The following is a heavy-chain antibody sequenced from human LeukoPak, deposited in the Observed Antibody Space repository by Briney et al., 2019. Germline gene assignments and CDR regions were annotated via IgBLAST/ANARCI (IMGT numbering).Heavy chain of an antibody. CDR1: GYTFTSYY. V-gene: IGHV1-2*02. D-gene: IGHD3-3*01. CDR3: ARALTYYDFWSGSAPYYYGMDV. Sequence: ASVKVSCKASGYTFTSYYMHWVRQAPGQGLEWMGWINPNSGGTNYAQKFQGRVTMTRDTSISTAYMELSRLRSDDTAVYYCARALTYYDFWSGSAPYYYGMDVWGQGTTVTVSS. CDR2: INPNSGGT. J-gene: IGHJ6*02.